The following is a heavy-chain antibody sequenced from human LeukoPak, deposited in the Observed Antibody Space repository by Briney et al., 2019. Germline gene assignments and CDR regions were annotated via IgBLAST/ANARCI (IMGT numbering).Heavy chain of an antibody. J-gene: IGHJ6*02. D-gene: IGHD6-19*01. Sequence: GASVKVSCKASGYTFTSYGISWVRQAPGQGLEWMGWISAYNGNTNYAQKLQGRVTMTTDTSTSTAYMELRSLRSDDTAVYYCARLRVSSGWYDRYYYYGMDVWGQGTTVTVSS. CDR3: ARLRVSSGWYDRYYYYGMDV. CDR1: GYTFTSYG. V-gene: IGHV1-18*01. CDR2: ISAYNGNT.